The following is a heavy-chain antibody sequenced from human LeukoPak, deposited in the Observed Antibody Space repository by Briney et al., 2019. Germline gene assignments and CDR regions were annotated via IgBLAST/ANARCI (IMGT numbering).Heavy chain of an antibody. CDR2: INPNSGGT. J-gene: IGHJ5*02. CDR1: GYTFTGYY. Sequence: GASVKVSCKASGYTFTGYYMHWVRQAPGQGLEWMGWINPNSGGTNYAQKFQGRVTITRDTSASTAYMELSSLRSEDTAVYYCARLSYYYDSSGYYNWFDPWGQGTLVTVSS. V-gene: IGHV1-2*02. D-gene: IGHD3-22*01. CDR3: ARLSYYYDSSGYYNWFDP.